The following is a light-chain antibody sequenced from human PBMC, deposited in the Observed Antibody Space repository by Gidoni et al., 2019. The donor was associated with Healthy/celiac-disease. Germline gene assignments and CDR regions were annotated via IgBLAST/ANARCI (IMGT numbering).Light chain of an antibody. J-gene: IGKJ4*01. CDR2: GAS. CDR1: QSVSSN. V-gene: IGKV3-15*01. Sequence: EILMTQSPATLSVSPGERATLSCRASQSVSSNLAWYQQKPGQAPRLLIYGASTRATGIPARFSGSGSGTEFTLTISSLQSEDFAVYYCQQDNNWPPLTFGGGTKVEIK. CDR3: QQDNNWPPLT.